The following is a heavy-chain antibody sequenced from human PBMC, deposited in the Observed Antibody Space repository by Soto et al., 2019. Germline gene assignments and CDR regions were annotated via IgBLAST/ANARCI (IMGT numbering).Heavy chain of an antibody. V-gene: IGHV4-39*01. Sequence: ESLSLTCTVSGGSVTNSSYYWGWILQSPGKGLEWIGSVYYRGRSYSKSSVKSRVTISVDTSKNRFSLSLNSVTASDTAVYFCVSQRTTVPTQAYFDYWGPGALVTVSS. CDR1: GGSVTNSSYY. CDR2: VYYRGRS. J-gene: IGHJ4*02. CDR3: VSQRTTVPTQAYFDY. D-gene: IGHD4-17*01.